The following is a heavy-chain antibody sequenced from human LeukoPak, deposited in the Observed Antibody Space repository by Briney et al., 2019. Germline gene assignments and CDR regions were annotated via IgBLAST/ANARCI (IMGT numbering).Heavy chain of an antibody. V-gene: IGHV4-31*03. CDR3: ARVRCGRYPYYYYYMDV. D-gene: IGHD1-26*01. CDR2: IYYSGST. J-gene: IGHJ6*03. CDR1: GGSISSGGYY. Sequence: SETLSLACTVSGGSISSGGYYWSWIRQHPGKGLEWIGYIYYSGSTYYNPSLKSRVTISVDTSKNQFSLKLSSVTAADTAVYYCARVRCGRYPYYYYYMDVWGKGTTVTVSS.